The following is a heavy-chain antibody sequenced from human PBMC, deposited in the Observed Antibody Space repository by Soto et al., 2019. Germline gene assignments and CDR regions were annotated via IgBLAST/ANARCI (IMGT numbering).Heavy chain of an antibody. CDR1: GGTFSSYA. J-gene: IGHJ5*01. CDR3: ARDREDGSGTKYNWFDS. D-gene: IGHD3-10*01. CDR2: IIPIFGTA. V-gene: IGHV1-69*13. Sequence: ASVKVSCKASGGTFSSYAISWVRQAPGQGLEWMGGIIPIFGTANYAQKFQGRDTITADEYTSTAYMELTSLSSEDTATYYCARDREDGSGTKYNWFDSWGQGTLVTVSS.